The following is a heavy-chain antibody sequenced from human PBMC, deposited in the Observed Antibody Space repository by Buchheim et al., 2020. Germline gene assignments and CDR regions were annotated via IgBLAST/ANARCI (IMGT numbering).Heavy chain of an antibody. J-gene: IGHJ4*02. CDR3: AKDHDGGSKHTDLYLEY. CDR1: GFTFSDYA. Sequence: EVQLLESGGGLVQPGGSLRLSCATSGFTFSDYAMSWVRQAPGVGLEWVSAISGSSGSTYYADSVKGRFTISRDNSKNTLYLQRKSMRAEDAAMYYSAKDHDGGSKHTDLYLEYWGQGTL. CDR2: ISGSSGST. D-gene: IGHD1-26*01. V-gene: IGHV3-23*01.